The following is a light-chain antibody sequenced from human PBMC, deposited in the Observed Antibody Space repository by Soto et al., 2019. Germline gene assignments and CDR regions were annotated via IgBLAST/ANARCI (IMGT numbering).Light chain of an antibody. J-gene: IGKJ1*01. CDR3: QQYNKWPRT. Sequence: EIVVTQSPATLSVSPGERATLSCRASQSVSSNLGWYQQKPGQAPRLLIYGASTRATGIPARFSGSGSGTEFTLTISSLQSEDFAVYYCQQYNKWPRTFGQGTKVDIK. V-gene: IGKV3-15*01. CDR2: GAS. CDR1: QSVSSN.